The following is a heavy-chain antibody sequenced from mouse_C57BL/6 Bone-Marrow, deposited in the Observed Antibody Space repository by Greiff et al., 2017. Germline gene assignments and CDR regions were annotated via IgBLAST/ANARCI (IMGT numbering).Heavy chain of an antibody. Sequence: VQLKESGAELVKPGASVKLSCTASGFNIKDYYMHWVKQRTEQGLEWIGRIDPEDGETKYAPKFQGKATITADTSSNTAYLQLSSLTSEDTAVYYCEGGYGNSYYFDSWGQGTTLTVSS. J-gene: IGHJ2*01. D-gene: IGHD2-1*01. CDR3: EGGYGNSYYFDS. CDR1: GFNIKDYY. V-gene: IGHV14-2*01. CDR2: IDPEDGET.